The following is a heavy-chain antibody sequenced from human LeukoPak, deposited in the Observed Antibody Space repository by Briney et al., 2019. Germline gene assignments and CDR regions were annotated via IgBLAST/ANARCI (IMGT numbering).Heavy chain of an antibody. D-gene: IGHD3-22*01. CDR1: GFTFSSYW. V-gene: IGHV3-7*03. J-gene: IGHJ6*02. CDR2: IKQDGSEK. Sequence: GGSLRLSCAASGFTFSSYWMSWVRQAPGKGLEWVANIKQDGSEKYYVDSVKSRFTISRDNAKNSLYLQMNSLRAEDTAVYYCARDDRKVYYYYGMDVWGQGTTVTVSS. CDR3: ARDDRKVYYYYGMDV.